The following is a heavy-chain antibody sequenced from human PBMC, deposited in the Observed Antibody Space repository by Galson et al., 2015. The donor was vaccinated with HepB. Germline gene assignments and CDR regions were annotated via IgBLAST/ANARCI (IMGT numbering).Heavy chain of an antibody. Sequence: SETLSLTCSVSGGSIDTYYWSWIRQPPGKGLEWIGYIYYTEITNYNPSLKSRVTISIDTSKNQFSLKLSSVTAADTAVYFCARGYYYDSSGYPDSFDMWGQGTMVIVSS. V-gene: IGHV4-59*01. CDR2: IYYTEIT. CDR1: GGSIDTYY. J-gene: IGHJ3*02. CDR3: ARGYYYDSSGYPDSFDM. D-gene: IGHD3-22*01.